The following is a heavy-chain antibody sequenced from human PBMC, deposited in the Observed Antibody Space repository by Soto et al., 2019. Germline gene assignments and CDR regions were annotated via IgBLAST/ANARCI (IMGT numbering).Heavy chain of an antibody. J-gene: IGHJ4*02. D-gene: IGHD6-19*01. CDR2: INAGNGNT. V-gene: IGHV1-3*05. Sequence: QVQVVQSGAEEKKPGASVKVSCTASGYTFTGYAMHWVRQAPGQRLEWMGWINAGNGNTKYSQKFQGRVTITRDTAASTAYMELSSLRSEDTAVYYCARAVAVAAAFDYWGQVTLVTVSS. CDR3: ARAVAVAAAFDY. CDR1: GYTFTGYA.